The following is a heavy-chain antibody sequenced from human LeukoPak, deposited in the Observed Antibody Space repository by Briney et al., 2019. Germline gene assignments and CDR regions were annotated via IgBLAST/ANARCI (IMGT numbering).Heavy chain of an antibody. CDR3: ATEWALAQN. V-gene: IGHV3-21*01. D-gene: IGHD1-26*01. CDR2: LSGSSSYI. CDR1: GFTFSTST. J-gene: IGHJ4*02. Sequence: GGSLRLSCAASGFTFSTSTMSWVRQAPGKGLEWVSSLSGSSSYIYYADSVKGRFTNSRDNAKKSLYLQMDSLRAEDTAIYFCATEWALAQNWGQGTLVTVSS.